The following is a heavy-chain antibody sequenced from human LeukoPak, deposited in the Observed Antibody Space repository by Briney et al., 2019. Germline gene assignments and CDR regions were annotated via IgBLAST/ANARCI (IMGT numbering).Heavy chain of an antibody. D-gene: IGHD2-15*01. J-gene: IGHJ3*02. V-gene: IGHV3-30*03. CDR2: ISHDGINK. CDR3: ARDTGSGYCSGGRCRGAFDI. CDR1: GFTFSDSG. Sequence: GGSLRLSCAASGFTFSDSGLHWVRQAPGKGLEWVAVISHDGINKHYADSAKGRFTISRDTPKNTLYLQMNSLRAEDTAVYYCARDTGSGYCSGGRCRGAFDIWGQGTMVTVSS.